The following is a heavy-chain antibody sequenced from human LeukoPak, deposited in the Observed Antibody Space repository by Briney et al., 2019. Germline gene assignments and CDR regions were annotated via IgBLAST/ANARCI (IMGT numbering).Heavy chain of an antibody. J-gene: IGHJ4*02. Sequence: GGSLRLSCAASGFTFSSYEMNWVRQAPGKGLEWVSYISSSGSTIYYADSVKGRFTISRDNAKNSLYLQMNSLRAEDTAIYYCATYRQVLLPFESWGQGTLVTVSS. CDR1: GFTFSSYE. D-gene: IGHD2-8*02. CDR3: ATYRQVLLPFES. CDR2: ISSSGSTI. V-gene: IGHV3-48*03.